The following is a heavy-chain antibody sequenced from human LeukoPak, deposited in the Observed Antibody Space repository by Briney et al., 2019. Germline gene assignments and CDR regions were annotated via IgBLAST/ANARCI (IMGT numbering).Heavy chain of an antibody. CDR3: ARDIPDIVVVPAAKWTYSSSWYDY. J-gene: IGHJ4*02. Sequence: ASVKVSCKVSGYTLTELSMHWVRQAPGKGLEWMGGFDPEDGETIYAQKFQGRVTMTEDTSTDTAYMELSSLRSEDTAVYYCARDIPDIVVVPAAKWTYSSSWYDYWGQGTLVTVSS. V-gene: IGHV1-24*01. D-gene: IGHD2-2*01. CDR1: GYTLTELS. CDR2: FDPEDGET.